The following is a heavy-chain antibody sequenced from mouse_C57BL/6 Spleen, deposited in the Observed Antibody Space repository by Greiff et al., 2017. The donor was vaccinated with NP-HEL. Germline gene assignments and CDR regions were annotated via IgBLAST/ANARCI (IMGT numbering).Heavy chain of an antibody. D-gene: IGHD1-1*01. CDR1: GFTFSSYA. Sequence: EVHLVESGGGLVKPGGSLKLSCAASGFTFSSYAMSWVRQTPEKRLEWVATISDGGSYTYYPDNVKGRITISRDNSKNNMYLHMSHLKSEDTAMYYCARDRGSSYCAMGYWGQGTSLTVSS. CDR2: ISDGGSYT. CDR3: ARDRGSSYCAMGY. J-gene: IGHJ4*01. V-gene: IGHV5-4*01.